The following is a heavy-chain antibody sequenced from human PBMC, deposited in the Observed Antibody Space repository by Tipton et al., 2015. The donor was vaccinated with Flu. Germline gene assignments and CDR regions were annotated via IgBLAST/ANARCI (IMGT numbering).Heavy chain of an antibody. J-gene: IGHJ4*02. CDR2: INQDGSEK. Sequence: SLRLSCAASGFTFSTFWMHWVRQAPGKGLEWAANINQDGSEKYYVDSVKGRFTISRDNAKNSLYLQMNSLRGDDSAVYYCARAVGGSGSYWGQGTLVPVAP. D-gene: IGHD3-10*01. V-gene: IGHV3-7*01. CDR3: ARAVGGSGSY. CDR1: GFTFSTFW.